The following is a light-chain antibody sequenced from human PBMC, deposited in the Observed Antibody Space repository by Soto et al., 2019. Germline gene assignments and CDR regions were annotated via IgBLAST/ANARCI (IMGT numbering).Light chain of an antibody. CDR1: SSDVGCYNY. V-gene: IGLV2-14*01. CDR3: SSYTSSSLYV. J-gene: IGLJ1*01. CDR2: EVS. Sequence: QSALTQPASVSGSPGQSITISCTGTSSDVGCYNYVSWYQQHPGKAPKLMIYEVSNRPSGVSNRFSGSQSGNTASLTISGLQTEDEADYYCSSYTSSSLYVFGTGTKLTVL.